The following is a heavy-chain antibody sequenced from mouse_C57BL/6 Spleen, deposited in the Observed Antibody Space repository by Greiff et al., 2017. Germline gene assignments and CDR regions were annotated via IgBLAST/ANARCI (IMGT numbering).Heavy chain of an antibody. J-gene: IGHJ2*01. D-gene: IGHD1-1*01. CDR3: AREYYGSYYFDY. CDR1: GFTFSSYA. Sequence: EVQGVESGGGLVKPGGSLKLSCAASGFTFSSYAMSWVRQTPEKRLEWVATISDGGSYTYYPDNVKGRFTISRDNATNHLYLQMRHLKSDDTAMYYCAREYYGSYYFDYWGQGTTLTVSS. CDR2: ISDGGSYT. V-gene: IGHV5-4*01.